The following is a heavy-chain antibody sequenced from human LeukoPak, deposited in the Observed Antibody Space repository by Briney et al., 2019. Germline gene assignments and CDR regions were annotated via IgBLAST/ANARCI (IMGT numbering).Heavy chain of an antibody. D-gene: IGHD3-16*01. Sequence: ASVNVSCKAYGYTFTGYYMHWVRQAPGQGLEWMGWINPNSGGTNYAQKFQGRVTMTSVTSISTDYIELSRHRYDYTAVYYCASGGVTSWFDPWGQGTLVAVSS. V-gene: IGHV1-2*02. CDR2: INPNSGGT. J-gene: IGHJ5*02. CDR3: ASGGVTSWFDP. CDR1: GYTFTGYY.